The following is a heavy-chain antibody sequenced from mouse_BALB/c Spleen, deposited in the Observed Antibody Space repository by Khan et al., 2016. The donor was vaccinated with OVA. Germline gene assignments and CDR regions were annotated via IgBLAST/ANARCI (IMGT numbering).Heavy chain of an antibody. V-gene: IGHV1-54*01. J-gene: IGHJ4*01. CDR1: GYAFTNYL. CDR2: INPGSGGT. Sequence: QMQLEESGAELVRPGTSVKVSCKASGYAFTNYLIEWIKQRPGQGLEWIGVINPGSGGTNYNEKFKGKATLTADKSSSTAYMQLSSLTSDDSAVYFCARKNEAYYGNYYTIDYWGQGTSVTVSS. D-gene: IGHD2-10*01. CDR3: ARKNEAYYGNYYTIDY.